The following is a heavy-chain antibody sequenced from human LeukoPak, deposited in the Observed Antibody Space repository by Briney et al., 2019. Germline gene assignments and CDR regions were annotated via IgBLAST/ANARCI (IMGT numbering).Heavy chain of an antibody. CDR3: ARDLLFSARYNYAADWFDP. CDR2: IYHTGST. Sequence: SETLSLTCTVSGGSVSSTYWWNWVRQTPGKGLEWIGEIYHTGSTNYNPSLKSRVTISIDKSKNQLSLILTSVTAADTAVYYCARDLLFSARYNYAADWFDPWGRGTLVTVSS. V-gene: IGHV4-4*02. J-gene: IGHJ5*02. D-gene: IGHD5-18*01. CDR1: GGSVSSTYW.